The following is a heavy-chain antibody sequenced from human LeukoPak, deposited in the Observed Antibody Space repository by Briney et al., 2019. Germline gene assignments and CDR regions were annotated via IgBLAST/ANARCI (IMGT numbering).Heavy chain of an antibody. CDR1: GYTFTSYD. D-gene: IGHD2-2*01. V-gene: IGHV1-8*01. CDR3: ARESVPSEYYYYYMDV. Sequence: ASVKVPCKASGYTFTSYDINWVRQATGQGLEWMGWMNPNSGNTGYAQKFQGRVTMTRNTSISTAYMELSSLRSEDTAVYYCARESVPSEYYYYYMDVWGKGTTVTVSS. J-gene: IGHJ6*03. CDR2: MNPNSGNT.